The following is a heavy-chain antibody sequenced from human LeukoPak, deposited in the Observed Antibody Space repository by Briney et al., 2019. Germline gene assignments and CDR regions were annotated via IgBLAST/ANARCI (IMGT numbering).Heavy chain of an antibody. D-gene: IGHD6-13*01. CDR1: GYTFTSYD. J-gene: IGHJ5*02. CDR3: ARDIAAAGDNWFDP. V-gene: IGHV1-8*02. CDR2: MNPNSGNT. Sequence: ASVKVSCKASGYTFTSYDINWVRQATGQGLEWMGWMNPNSGNTGYAQKFQGRVTMTRNTSISTAYMELSSLRSEDTAVYYCARDIAAAGDNWFDPWGQGTPVTVSS.